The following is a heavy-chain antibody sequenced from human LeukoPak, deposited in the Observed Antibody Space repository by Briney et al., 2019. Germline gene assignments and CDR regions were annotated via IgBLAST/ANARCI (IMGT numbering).Heavy chain of an antibody. Sequence: GGSLRLSCAASGFTFSSYAMTWVRQAPGKGLEWVSGIRGSGGNTYYAASVKGRFTISRDNSKNTLYLQMNSLRAEDTALYYCAKYSDSSGYPFGPFDCWGQGTLVTVSS. CDR1: GFTFSSYA. J-gene: IGHJ4*02. V-gene: IGHV3-23*01. D-gene: IGHD3-22*01. CDR2: IRGSGGNT. CDR3: AKYSDSSGYPFGPFDC.